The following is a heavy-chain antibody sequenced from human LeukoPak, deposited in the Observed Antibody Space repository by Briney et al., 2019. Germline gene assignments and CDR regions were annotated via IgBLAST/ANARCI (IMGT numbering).Heavy chain of an antibody. J-gene: IGHJ6*02. V-gene: IGHV1-69*02. CDR1: GGTFSSYT. CDR3: ARGFTDYYYGMDV. Sequence: SVKVSCKASGGTFSSYTISWVRQAPGQGLEWMGRIIPILGIANYAQKFQGRVTITADKSTSTAYMELSSLRSEDTAVYYCARGFTDYYYGMDVWGQGTTVTVSS. CDR2: IIPILGIA.